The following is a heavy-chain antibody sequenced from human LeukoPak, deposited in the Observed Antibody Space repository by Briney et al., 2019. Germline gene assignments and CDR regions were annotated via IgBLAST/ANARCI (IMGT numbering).Heavy chain of an antibody. J-gene: IGHJ4*02. Sequence: GGSLRLSCAASGFTFSSYAMSWVRQAPGEGLEWVSAISGSGGSTYYADSVKGRFTISRDNSKNTLYLQMNSLRAEDTAVYYCAKGPTVVTYYFDYWGQGTLVTVSS. D-gene: IGHD4-23*01. CDR1: GFTFSSYA. CDR3: AKGPTVVTYYFDY. CDR2: ISGSGGST. V-gene: IGHV3-23*01.